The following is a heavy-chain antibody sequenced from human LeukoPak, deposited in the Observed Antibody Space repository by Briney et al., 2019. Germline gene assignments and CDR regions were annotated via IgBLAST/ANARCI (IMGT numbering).Heavy chain of an antibody. CDR3: ARALVAAAGIDY. CDR2: IYSGGST. CDR1: VFTVSSNY. V-gene: IGHV3-66*01. J-gene: IGHJ4*02. D-gene: IGHD6-13*01. Sequence: GGSLRLSCAASVFTVSSNYMSWVRQAPGKGLEWVSVIYSGGSTYYADSVKGRFTISRDNSKNTLYLQMNSLRAEDTAVYYCARALVAAAGIDYWGQGTLVTVSS.